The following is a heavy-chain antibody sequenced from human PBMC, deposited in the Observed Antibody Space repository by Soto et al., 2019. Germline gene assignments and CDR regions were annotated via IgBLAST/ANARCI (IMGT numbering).Heavy chain of an antibody. CDR3: ARERYYGSGSYYNPILNYGMDV. V-gene: IGHV3-64*02. CDR1: GFTFSTNT. Sequence: PGGSLRLSCAASGFTFSTNTMHWVRQAPGKGLEYVSSIKSNGGNTYYADSVKGRFTISRDNSKNTVYLQMDSLRAEDTAVYYCARERYYGSGSYYNPILNYGMDVWGQGTTVTVSS. J-gene: IGHJ6*02. CDR2: IKSNGGNT. D-gene: IGHD3-10*01.